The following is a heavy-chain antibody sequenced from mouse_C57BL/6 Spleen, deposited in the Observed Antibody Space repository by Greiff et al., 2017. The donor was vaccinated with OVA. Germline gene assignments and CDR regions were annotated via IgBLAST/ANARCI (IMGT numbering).Heavy chain of an antibody. CDR3: ARGSYYEEGAMDY. J-gene: IGHJ4*01. CDR2: ISYSGST. Sequence: EVQGVESGPGMVKPSQSLSLTCTVTGYSITSGYDWHWIRHFPGNKLEWMGYISYSGSTTYNPSLKSRISITHDTSKNHSFLKLNSVTTEDTATYYCARGSYYEEGAMDYWGQGTSVTVSS. D-gene: IGHD1-1*01. CDR1: GYSITSGYD. V-gene: IGHV3-1*01.